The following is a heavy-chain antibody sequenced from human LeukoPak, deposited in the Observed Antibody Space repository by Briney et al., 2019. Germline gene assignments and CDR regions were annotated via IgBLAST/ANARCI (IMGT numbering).Heavy chain of an antibody. Sequence: GRSLRLSCAASGFTFSNYPMHWVRQAPGKGLEWVAVISYDGSNEYYADSEKGRFTISRDNSKNTLYMQMNGLGAEDTAVYYCARDRVEIVVAGTVDCWGQGTLVTVSS. V-gene: IGHV3-30-3*01. CDR3: ARDRVEIVVAGTVDC. J-gene: IGHJ4*02. CDR1: GFTFSNYP. CDR2: ISYDGSNE. D-gene: IGHD6-19*01.